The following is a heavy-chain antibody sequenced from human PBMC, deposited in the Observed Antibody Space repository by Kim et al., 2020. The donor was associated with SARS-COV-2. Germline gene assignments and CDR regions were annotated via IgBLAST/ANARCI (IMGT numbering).Heavy chain of an antibody. D-gene: IGHD5-18*01. J-gene: IGHJ6*02. V-gene: IGHV3-33*01. CDR2: IWYDGSNK. CDR3: ARDANLGYGHMDV. CDR1: GFTFSSYG. Sequence: GGSLRLSCAASGFTFSSYGMHWVRQAPGKGLVWVAVIWYDGSNKYYADSVKGRFTIARDNSKNTLYLQMNSLRAEDTAVYYCARDANLGYGHMDVWGQGTTVTVSS.